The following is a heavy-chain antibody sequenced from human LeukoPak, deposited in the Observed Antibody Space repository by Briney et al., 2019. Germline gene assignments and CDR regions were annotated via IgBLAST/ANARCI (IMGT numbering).Heavy chain of an antibody. D-gene: IGHD3-10*02. J-gene: IGHJ6*04. CDR1: GFTFSSYE. V-gene: IGHV3-48*03. Sequence: GGSLRLSCAASGFTFSSYEMNWVRQAPGKGLEWVSYISSSGSTIYYPDSVKGRFTISRDNAKNSLYLQMNSLSAEDTAVYYCAELGITMIGGVWGKGTTVTISS. CDR2: ISSSGSTI. CDR3: AELGITMIGGV.